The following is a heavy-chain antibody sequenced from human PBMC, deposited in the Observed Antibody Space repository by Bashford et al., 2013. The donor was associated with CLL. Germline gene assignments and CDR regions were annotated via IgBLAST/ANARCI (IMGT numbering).Heavy chain of an antibody. D-gene: IGHD2-2*01. CDR3: ARVNGYCSSTSCFYYYYGMDV. V-gene: IGHV4-61*02. J-gene: IGHJ6*02. CDR1: GASISSGSNY. CDR2: IYPTGSG. Sequence: SETLSLTCTVSGASISSGSNYWNWIRQPAGEGLEWIGRIYPTGSGDYNPSLKSRVTMSVDTSKNQFSLKLSSVTAADTAVYYCARVNGYCSSTSCFYYYYGMDVWGQGTTVTVSS.